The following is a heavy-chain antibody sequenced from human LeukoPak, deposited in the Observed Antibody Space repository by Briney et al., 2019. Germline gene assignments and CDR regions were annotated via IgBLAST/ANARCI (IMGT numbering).Heavy chain of an antibody. CDR2: IYHSGST. D-gene: IGHD2-15*01. CDR1: GGSISSGGYS. Sequence: PSETLSLTCAVSGGSISSGGYSWSWIRQPPGKGLEWIGYIYHSGSTYYYPSLKSRVTISVDRSKNQFSLKLSSVTAADTAVYYCARDGRSGGTRAFDPWGQGTLVTVSS. J-gene: IGHJ5*02. CDR3: ARDGRSGGTRAFDP. V-gene: IGHV4-30-2*01.